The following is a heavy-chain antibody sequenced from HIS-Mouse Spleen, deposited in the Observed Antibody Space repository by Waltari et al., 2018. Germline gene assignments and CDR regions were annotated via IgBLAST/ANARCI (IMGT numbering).Heavy chain of an antibody. Sequence: QVQLVESGGGVVQPGRSLRLSCAASGFTFSSYGMHWVRQGPGKGLGWVAFGSNDGSNKNYADSVKGRFTISRDNSKNTLYLQMNSLRAEDTAVYYCAKDRGSPLYFDYWGQGTLVTVSS. CDR3: AKDRGSPLYFDY. V-gene: IGHV3-30*18. D-gene: IGHD1-26*01. J-gene: IGHJ4*02. CDR1: GFTFSSYG. CDR2: GSNDGSNK.